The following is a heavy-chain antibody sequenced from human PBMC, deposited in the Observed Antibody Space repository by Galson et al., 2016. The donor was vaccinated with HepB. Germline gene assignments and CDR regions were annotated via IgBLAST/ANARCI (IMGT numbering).Heavy chain of an antibody. D-gene: IGHD1-26*01. J-gene: IGHJ6*04. CDR2: ISRSGDST. V-gene: IGHV3-23*01. Sequence: SLRLSCAASGFTFSNYGMTWVRQAPGKGLEVVSSISRSGDSTDYADSVKGRFTISRDNSKNTLSLPMNSLTADDTATYYCVQGSTAPAVWGKGTTVTVSS. CDR3: VQGSTAPAV. CDR1: GFTFSNYG.